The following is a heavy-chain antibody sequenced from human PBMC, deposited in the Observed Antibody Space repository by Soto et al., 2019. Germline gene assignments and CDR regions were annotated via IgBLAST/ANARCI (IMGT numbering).Heavy chain of an antibody. V-gene: IGHV3-23*01. CDR3: AKSHMMTFGGLIGIDAFDI. D-gene: IGHD3-16*02. CDR1: GLTFSSYA. CDR2: ISGSGGTT. Sequence: EVQLLESGGGLVQSGGSLRLSCEASGLTFSSYAMNWVRQAPGKGLEWVSSISGSGGTTYYTDSVRGRFTISRDNSKNPLYLQMNSLRAEDTAVYYCAKSHMMTFGGLIGIDAFDIWGQGTMVTVSS. J-gene: IGHJ3*02.